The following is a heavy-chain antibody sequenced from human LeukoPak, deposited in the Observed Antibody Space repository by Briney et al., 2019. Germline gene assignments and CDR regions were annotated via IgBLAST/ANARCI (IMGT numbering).Heavy chain of an antibody. J-gene: IGHJ3*02. CDR3: ARDGGFDI. CDR1: GFTFSSYN. V-gene: IGHV3-48*02. CDR2: ISSSSNSI. D-gene: IGHD4-23*01. Sequence: GGSLRLSCAASGFTFSSYNMNRVRQAPGKGLEWVSYISSSSNSIYYADSVKGRFTISRDNAKNSLYLQMNSLRDKDTAVYYCARDGGFDIWGQGTMVTVSS.